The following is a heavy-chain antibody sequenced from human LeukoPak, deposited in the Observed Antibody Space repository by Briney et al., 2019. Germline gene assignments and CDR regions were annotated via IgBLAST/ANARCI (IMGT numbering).Heavy chain of an antibody. V-gene: IGHV4-34*01. J-gene: IGHJ4*02. CDR3: ARGPNSGYAD. CDR1: GGSFSGYY. Sequence: SETPSLTCAVYGGSFSGYYWSWIRQPPGKGLEWIGEINHSGSTNYNPSLKSRVTISVDTSKNQFSLKLSSVTAADTAVYYCARGPNSGYADWGQGTLVTVSS. CDR2: INHSGST. D-gene: IGHD5-12*01.